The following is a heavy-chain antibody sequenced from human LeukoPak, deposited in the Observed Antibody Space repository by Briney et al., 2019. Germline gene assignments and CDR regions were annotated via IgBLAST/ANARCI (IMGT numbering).Heavy chain of an antibody. CDR2: IIPIFGTA. J-gene: IGHJ4*02. V-gene: IGHV1-69*13. CDR3: AKNPTPRLDYYGTRGLFDY. CDR1: GGTFSSYA. Sequence: ASVKVSCKASGGTFSSYAISWVRQAPGQGLEWMGGIIPIFGTANYAQKFQGRVTITADESTSTAYMELSSLRAEDTAVYYCAKNPTPRLDYYGTRGLFDYWGQGTLVTVSS. D-gene: IGHD3-10*01.